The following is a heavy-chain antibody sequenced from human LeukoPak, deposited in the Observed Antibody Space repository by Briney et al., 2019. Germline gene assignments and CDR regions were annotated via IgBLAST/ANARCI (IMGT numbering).Heavy chain of an antibody. CDR3: ARSHLEHIAAAGIDY. Sequence: SETLSLTCTVSGGSISSYYWSWIRQPPGKGLEWIAYIYHSGTTNSDPSLKSRVTVSVDTSKNQFSLRLSSVTAADTAVYYCARSHLEHIAAAGIDYWGQGTLVTVSS. V-gene: IGHV4-59*08. CDR2: IYHSGTT. J-gene: IGHJ4*02. D-gene: IGHD6-13*01. CDR1: GGSISSYY.